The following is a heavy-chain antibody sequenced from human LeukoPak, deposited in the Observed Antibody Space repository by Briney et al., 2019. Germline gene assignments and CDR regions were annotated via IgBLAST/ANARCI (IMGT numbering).Heavy chain of an antibody. D-gene: IGHD3-22*01. CDR3: ASMRYYDSSGYYYYGMDV. CDR1: GGSISSYY. V-gene: IGHV4-59*01. Sequence: SETLSLTCTVSGGSISSYYWSWIRQPPGKGLEWIGYIYYSGSTNYNPSLKSRVTISVDTSKNQFSLKLSSVTAADTAVYYCASMRYYDSSGYYYYGMDVWGQGTTVTVSS. J-gene: IGHJ6*02. CDR2: IYYSGST.